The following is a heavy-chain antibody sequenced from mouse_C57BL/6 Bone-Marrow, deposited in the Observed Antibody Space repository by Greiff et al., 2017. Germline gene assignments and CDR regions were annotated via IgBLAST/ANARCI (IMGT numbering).Heavy chain of an antibody. J-gene: IGHJ1*03. D-gene: IGHD1-1*01. V-gene: IGHV5-16*01. CDR1: GFTFSDYY. Sequence: EVHLVESEGGLVQPGSSMKLSCTASGFTFSDYYMAWVRQVPEKGLEWVANINYDGSSTYYLDSLKSRFIISIDNAKNILYLQMSSLKSEDTATYYCARDAPYYGYWYFDVWGTGTTVTVSS. CDR2: INYDGSST. CDR3: ARDAPYYGYWYFDV.